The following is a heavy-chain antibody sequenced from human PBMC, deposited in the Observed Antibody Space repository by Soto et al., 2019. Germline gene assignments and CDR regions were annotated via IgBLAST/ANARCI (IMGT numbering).Heavy chain of an antibody. Sequence: EVPLLESGGGLVQPGGSLRLSCAASGFTFSNYAVTWVRQAPGKGLEWVSTISGSGGSTYYADSVKGRFTLSRDNSKSTMYLQMNSMRAEDTAVYYCAKDQGSSWYDMDYWGQGTLVTVAS. CDR1: GFTFSNYA. CDR3: AKDQGSSWYDMDY. J-gene: IGHJ4*02. D-gene: IGHD6-13*01. V-gene: IGHV3-23*01. CDR2: ISGSGGST.